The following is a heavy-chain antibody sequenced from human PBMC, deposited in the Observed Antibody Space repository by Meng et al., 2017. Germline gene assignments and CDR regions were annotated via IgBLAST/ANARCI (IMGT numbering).Heavy chain of an antibody. CDR3: ARVAEYYYGPFDY. CDR1: GGSISSYY. Sequence: SETLSLTCTVSGGSISSYYWSWIRQPPGKGLEWIGYIYYSGSTNYNPSLKSRVTISVDTSKNQFSLKLSSVTAADTAVYYRARVAEYYYGPFDYWGQGTLVTVSS. D-gene: IGHD3-10*01. CDR2: IYYSGST. V-gene: IGHV4-59*01. J-gene: IGHJ4*02.